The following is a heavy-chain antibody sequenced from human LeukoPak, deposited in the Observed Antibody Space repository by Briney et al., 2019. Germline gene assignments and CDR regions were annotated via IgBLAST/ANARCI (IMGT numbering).Heavy chain of an antibody. Sequence: ASVKVSCKASGYTFTGYYMHWVRQAPGQGLEWMGRINPNSGGTNYAQKFQGRVTMTRDTSISTAYMVLSRLRSDDTAVYYCARGAYSSGWYLYYYYYGMDVWGQGTTVTVSS. CDR2: INPNSGGT. CDR1: GYTFTGYY. CDR3: ARGAYSSGWYLYYYYYGMDV. V-gene: IGHV1-2*06. J-gene: IGHJ6*02. D-gene: IGHD6-19*01.